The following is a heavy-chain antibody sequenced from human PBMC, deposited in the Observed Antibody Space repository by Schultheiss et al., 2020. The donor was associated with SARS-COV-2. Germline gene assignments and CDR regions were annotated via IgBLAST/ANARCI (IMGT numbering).Heavy chain of an antibody. J-gene: IGHJ4*02. V-gene: IGHV4-30-4*01. CDR1: GGSISSGDYY. CDR2: IYYSGST. D-gene: IGHD3-3*01. Sequence: SQTLSLTCTVSGGSISSGDYYWSWIRQPPGKGLEWIGYIYYSGSTYYNPSLKSRVTISVDTSKNQFSLKLSSVTAADTAVYYCAIVPFWSGYSHVDYWGQGTLVTVSS. CDR3: AIVPFWSGYSHVDY.